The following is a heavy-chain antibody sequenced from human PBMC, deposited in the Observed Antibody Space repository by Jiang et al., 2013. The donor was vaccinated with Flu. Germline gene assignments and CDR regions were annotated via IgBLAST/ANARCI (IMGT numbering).Heavy chain of an antibody. CDR1: GGSISTTDYH. D-gene: IGHD5-24*01. V-gene: IGHV4-61*08. J-gene: IGHJ4*02. CDR2: IYYSGST. CDR3: VRAGEMATITTYFDS. Sequence: GPGLVKPSETLSLTCSVSGGSISTTDYHWAWIRQPPGQGLEWIAYIYYSGSTNYNPSLKSRVTISVDTSKNQFSLKLSSVTAADTAVYYCVRAGEMATITTYFDSWGQGTLVTVSS.